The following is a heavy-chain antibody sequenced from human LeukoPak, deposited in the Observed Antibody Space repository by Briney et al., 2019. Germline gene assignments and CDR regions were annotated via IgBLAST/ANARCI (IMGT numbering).Heavy chain of an antibody. D-gene: IGHD3-22*01. CDR2: IYHSGST. V-gene: IGHV4-4*02. J-gene: IGHJ4*02. CDR3: ARGRMCYDSSGYYIDY. Sequence: PSETLSLTCTVSGYSISSSNWWSWDRQPPGKGLEWIGEIYHSGSTNYNPSLKSRVTISVDTSKNQFSLKLSSVTAADTAAYYCARGRMCYDSSGYYIDYWGQGTLVTVSS. CDR1: GYSISSSNW.